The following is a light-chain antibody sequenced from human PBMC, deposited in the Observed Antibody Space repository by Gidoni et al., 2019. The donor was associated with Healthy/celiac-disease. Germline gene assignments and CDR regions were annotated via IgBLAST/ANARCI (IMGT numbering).Light chain of an antibody. J-gene: IGLJ2*01. CDR3: SSYTSSSTLV. Sequence: QSALTQPASVSGSPGQSITISCTGTSSDVGGYNYVSWYQQHPGKALTLMIYEVSNRPSGVSNRFSGSKSGNTASLTISGLQAEDEADYYCSSYTSSSTLVFGGGTKLTVL. V-gene: IGLV2-14*01. CDR2: EVS. CDR1: SSDVGGYNY.